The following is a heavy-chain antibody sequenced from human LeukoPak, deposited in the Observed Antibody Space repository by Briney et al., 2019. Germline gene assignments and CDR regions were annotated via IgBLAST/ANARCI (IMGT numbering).Heavy chain of an antibody. J-gene: IGHJ6*04. D-gene: IGHD4-17*01. CDR2: IYTSGST. V-gene: IGHV4-61*02. CDR1: GGSISSGSYY. Sequence: SETLSLTCTVPGGSISSGSYYWSWIRQPAGKGLEWIGCIYTSGSTNYNPSLKSRVTISVDTSKNQFSLKLSSVTAADTAVYYCAREFAYGDSLFVWGKGTTVTVSS. CDR3: AREFAYGDSLFV.